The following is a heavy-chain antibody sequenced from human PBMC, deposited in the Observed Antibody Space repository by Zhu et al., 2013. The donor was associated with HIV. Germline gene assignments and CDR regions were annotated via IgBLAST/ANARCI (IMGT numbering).Heavy chain of an antibody. V-gene: IGHV1-8*01. CDR3: ARGREYGDYGYYYYGMDV. Sequence: QVQLVQSGAEVKKPGASVKVSCKASGYTFTSYDINWVRQATGQGLEWMGWMNPNSGNTGYAQKFQGRVTMTRNTSISTAYMELSSLRSEDTAVYYCARGREYGDYGYYYYGMDVWGPRDHGHRLL. J-gene: IGHJ6*01. CDR1: GYTFTSYD. CDR2: MNPNSGNT. D-gene: IGHD4-17*01.